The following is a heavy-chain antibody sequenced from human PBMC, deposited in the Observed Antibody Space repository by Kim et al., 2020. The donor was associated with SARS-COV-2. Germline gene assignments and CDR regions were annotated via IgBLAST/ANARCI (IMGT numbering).Heavy chain of an antibody. Sequence: GGSLRLSCAASGFTFSSYAMHWVRQAPGKGLEWVAVIWYDGSNKYYADSVKGRFTISRDNSKNTLYLQMNSLRAEDTAVYYCTRGYGDYTGRSSYYYYGLDVWGQGATVTVSS. CDR1: GFTFSSYA. D-gene: IGHD4-17*01. V-gene: IGHV3-33*01. CDR2: IWYDGSNK. CDR3: TRGYGDYTGRSSYYYYGLDV. J-gene: IGHJ6*02.